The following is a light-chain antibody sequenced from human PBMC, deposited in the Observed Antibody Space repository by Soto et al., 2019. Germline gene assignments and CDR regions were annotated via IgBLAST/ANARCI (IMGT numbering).Light chain of an antibody. V-gene: IGKV3-11*01. CDR1: QSVTNY. CDR3: LQRYSWPPVT. CDR2: GAS. J-gene: IGKJ5*01. Sequence: EIVLTQSPAILSLYPGERATLSCRASQSVTNYLDWYQQKPGQAPRLLIYGASNRATGVPARFSGSGSGTDFTLTISSREPEDFAVYYCLQRYSWPPVTFGQGTRLEIK.